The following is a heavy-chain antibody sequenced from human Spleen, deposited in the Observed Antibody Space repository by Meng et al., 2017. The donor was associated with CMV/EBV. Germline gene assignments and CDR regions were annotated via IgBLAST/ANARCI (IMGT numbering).Heavy chain of an antibody. CDR2: SNVEDGGT. Sequence: ASVKVSCKVSGFTLTDLSIHWVRQAPGEGLEWMGASNVEDGGTIYAQKFEGRVTMTEDTSTDTSYMELSSLTSEDTAVYYCASTNGYGGYDWGQGTLVTVS. V-gene: IGHV1-24*01. J-gene: IGHJ4*02. CDR3: ASTNGYGGYD. D-gene: IGHD5-12*01. CDR1: GFTLTDLS.